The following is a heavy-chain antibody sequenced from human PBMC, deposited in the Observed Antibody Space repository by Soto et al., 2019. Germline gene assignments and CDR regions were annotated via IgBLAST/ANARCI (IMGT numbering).Heavy chain of an antibody. Sequence: QVQLVESGGGVVLPGRSLRVSCAASGFTFSTYDMHWVRQAPGKGLEWVAFSSYDGGKEFYADSVKARFTISRDNSQNPMNMEMNNRRHDDTPVYWRARGAKSALSRVVISPSFEPLGQGTLVTVSS. D-gene: IGHD3-3*01. CDR2: SSYDGGKE. CDR1: GFTFSTYD. CDR3: ARGAKSALSRVVISPSFEP. J-gene: IGHJ5*02. V-gene: IGHV3-30*03.